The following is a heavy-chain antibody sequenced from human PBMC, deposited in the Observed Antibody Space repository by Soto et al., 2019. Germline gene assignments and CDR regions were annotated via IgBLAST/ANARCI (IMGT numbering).Heavy chain of an antibody. CDR3: AKAYYDFWSGYPDPNYYYYGMDV. V-gene: IGHV1-46*01. D-gene: IGHD3-3*01. Sequence: ASVKVSCKASGYTFTSYYMHWVRQAPGQGLEWMGIINPSGGSTSYAQKFQGRVTMTRDTSTSTVYMELSSLRSEDTAVYYCAKAYYDFWSGYPDPNYYYYGMDVWGQGTKVTVSS. J-gene: IGHJ6*02. CDR1: GYTFTSYY. CDR2: INPSGGST.